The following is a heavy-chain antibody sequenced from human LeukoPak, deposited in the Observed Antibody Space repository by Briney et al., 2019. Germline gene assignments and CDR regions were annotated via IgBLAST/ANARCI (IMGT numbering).Heavy chain of an antibody. D-gene: IGHD6-19*01. J-gene: IGHJ3*01. CDR1: GFTFSSYG. Sequence: GGSLRLSCAASGFTFSSYGMHWVRQAPGKGLEWVAVISYDGSTEYYADSVKGRFTISRDSSKNMLYLQMNSLRPEDTAAYYCARGGQWLVGGAFDFWGQGTMVTVSS. CDR2: ISYDGSTE. V-gene: IGHV3-30*03. CDR3: ARGGQWLVGGAFDF.